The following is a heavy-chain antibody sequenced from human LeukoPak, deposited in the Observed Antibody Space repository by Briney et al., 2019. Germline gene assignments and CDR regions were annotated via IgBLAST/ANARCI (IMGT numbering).Heavy chain of an antibody. V-gene: IGHV3-21*01. D-gene: IGHD6-19*01. J-gene: IGHJ5*02. CDR3: ARDQTSVAGTRYNWFDP. CDR1: GFTFISYS. Sequence: PGGALLLSCAASGFTFISYSMNWVRQAPGKGLEWVSSISGSSSYIYYADSGKGRLTMSRHNAKPSLYLQMNSLSAEHTAVYYCARDQTSVAGTRYNWFDPWGHGTLVTVSS. CDR2: ISGSSSYI.